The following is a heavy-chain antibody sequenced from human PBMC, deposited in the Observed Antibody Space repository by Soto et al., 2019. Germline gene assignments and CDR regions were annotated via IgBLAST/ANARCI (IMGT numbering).Heavy chain of an antibody. V-gene: IGHV5-51*03. D-gene: IGHD2-2*02. CDR2: IYPGDSDT. J-gene: IGHJ5*02. Sequence: EVQLVQSGAEVKKPGESLKISCKGSGYSFTSYWIGWVRQMPGRGLEWMGIIYPGDSDTRYSPSFQGQVTISADRSISTAYMQWSTLKASDTAMYYCARGYCSSTSCYRMCFDPWGQGTLVTVSS. CDR3: ARGYCSSTSCYRMCFDP. CDR1: GYSFTSYW.